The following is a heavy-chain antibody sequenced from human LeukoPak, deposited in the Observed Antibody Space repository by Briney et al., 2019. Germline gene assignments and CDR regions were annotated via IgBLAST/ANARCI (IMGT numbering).Heavy chain of an antibody. CDR1: GFTFSNYG. D-gene: IGHD6-13*01. CDR3: ARDRAAGTRGVFDY. J-gene: IGHJ4*02. CDR2: ISSSGTSI. Sequence: GGSLRLSCAASGFTFSNYGMHWVRQAPGKGLEWVAYISSSGTSIYSADSVKGRFTISRDNAKNSLYLQMNSLRAEDTAVYYCARDRAAGTRGVFDYWGQGTLVTVSS. V-gene: IGHV3-48*04.